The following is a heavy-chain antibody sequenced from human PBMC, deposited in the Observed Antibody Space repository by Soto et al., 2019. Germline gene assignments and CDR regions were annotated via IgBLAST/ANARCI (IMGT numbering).Heavy chain of an antibody. V-gene: IGHV4-61*01. D-gene: IGHD6-13*01. J-gene: IGHJ2*01. CDR1: GGSVSGGTHY. CDR2: IYNSGST. CDR3: ARGYRTSWYWFDL. Sequence: QAQLQESGPGPVKPSETLSLTCTVSGGSVSGGTHYWSWIRQPPGKGLEWIGYIYNSGSTNYNPSLMSRVTISVDTSKNQSSLKLSSVTAADTAVYYCARGYRTSWYWFDLWGRGTRVTVSS.